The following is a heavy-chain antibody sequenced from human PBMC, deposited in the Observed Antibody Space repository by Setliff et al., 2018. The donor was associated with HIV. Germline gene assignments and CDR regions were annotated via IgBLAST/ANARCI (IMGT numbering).Heavy chain of an antibody. CDR2: ISSSGSSI. CDR3: AREPSIAASDTFGWFDP. J-gene: IGHJ5*02. V-gene: IGHV3-48*03. CDR1: GFTFSSFE. Sequence: GGSLRLSCAASGFTFSSFEMNWVRQAPGKGLEWVSYISSSGSSIYYADSVKGRFTASRDNVDNSISLQLSNLTAEDTALYYCAREPSIAASDTFGWFDPWGQGTLVTVSS. D-gene: IGHD6-13*01.